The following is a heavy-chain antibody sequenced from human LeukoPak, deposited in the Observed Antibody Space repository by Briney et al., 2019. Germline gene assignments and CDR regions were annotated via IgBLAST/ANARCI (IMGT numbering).Heavy chain of an antibody. Sequence: EASVKVSCKASGYTFTDYAITWVRQAPGQGLEWMGWISTYNTNTNYAQKFQDRVAMTTDTSTSTAYMEPRSLRSDDTAIYYCARRSYCGADCYGKALDYWGQGTLVTVSS. D-gene: IGHD2-21*01. CDR3: ARRSYCGADCYGKALDY. CDR1: GYTFTDYA. J-gene: IGHJ4*02. V-gene: IGHV1-18*01. CDR2: ISTYNTNT.